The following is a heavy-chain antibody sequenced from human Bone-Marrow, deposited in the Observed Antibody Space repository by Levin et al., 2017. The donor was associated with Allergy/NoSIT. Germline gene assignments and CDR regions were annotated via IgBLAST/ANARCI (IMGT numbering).Heavy chain of an antibody. J-gene: IGHJ1*01. CDR1: GGTFSSYA. D-gene: IGHD3-22*01. CDR3: ASLGINRAYYYDRGGSFQH. CDR2: IIPIFGTA. Sequence: KISCKASGGTFSSYAISWVRQAPGQGLEWMGGIIPIFGTANYAQKFQGRVTITADESTSTAYMELSSLRSEDTAVYYCASLGINRAYYYDRGGSFQHWGQGTLVTVSS. V-gene: IGHV1-69*01.